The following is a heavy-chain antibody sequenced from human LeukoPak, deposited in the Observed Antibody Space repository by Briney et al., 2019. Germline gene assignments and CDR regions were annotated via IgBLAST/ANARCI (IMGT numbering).Heavy chain of an antibody. CDR3: ARESYGNYFFDS. Sequence: PGRSLRLSCEASGFXFSRYAIHWVRQVPGKGLEWVAIMSYDGSKQYYADSLKGRFTISRDNSKNTLYLQMNSLRAEDTAVYSCARESYGNYFFDSWGQGTLVTVSS. CDR1: GFXFSRYA. J-gene: IGHJ4*02. CDR2: MSYDGSKQ. V-gene: IGHV3-30-3*01. D-gene: IGHD4-11*01.